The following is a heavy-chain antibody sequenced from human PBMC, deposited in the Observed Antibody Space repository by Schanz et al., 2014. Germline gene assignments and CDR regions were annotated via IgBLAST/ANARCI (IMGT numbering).Heavy chain of an antibody. CDR3: ARSGGSVFDY. CDR1: GFPFSDYF. V-gene: IGHV3-11*01. D-gene: IGHD6-25*01. Sequence: VQLVDSGGGLVKPGGSLRLSCTASGFPFSDYFMAWIRQPPGRGLEWVSYIGNGGVTIYYADSVKGRFTISRDNSKNSLYLQMNNMRAEDTAVDYCARSGGSVFDYWAQGTLGTVSS. J-gene: IGHJ4*02. CDR2: IGNGGVTI.